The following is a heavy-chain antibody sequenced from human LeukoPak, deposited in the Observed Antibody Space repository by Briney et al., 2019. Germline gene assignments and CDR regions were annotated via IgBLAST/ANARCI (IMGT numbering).Heavy chain of an antibody. J-gene: IGHJ4*02. CDR1: GYTFSSYS. CDR2: ISSSSSYI. V-gene: IGHV3-21*01. Sequence: PGGSLRLSCAVSGYTFSSYSVNWVRNAPGKGLECVSYISSSSSYIYYADSVKGGYTLSRDNPKTSLYLQMHSLRAEHTAVSYCAKGGEYCSSTSCPFYFDYWGQGTLVTVSS. D-gene: IGHD2-2*01. CDR3: AKGGEYCSSTSCPFYFDY.